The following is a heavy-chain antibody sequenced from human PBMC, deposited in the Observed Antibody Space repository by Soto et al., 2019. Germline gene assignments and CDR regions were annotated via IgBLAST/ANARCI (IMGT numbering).Heavy chain of an antibody. CDR3: ARDLGTTIAGPPRRETDGRLDP. D-gene: IGHD3-22*01. CDR2: IIPIIGPA. Sequence: QVQLVQSGAEVKRPGSSVKLSCKASGGTFTYYGISWVRQAPGQGLEWMGGIIPIIGPATYAQKFQGRLTITADQSTSTAYMELSSLGSEDTALYYCARDLGTTIAGPPRRETDGRLDPWGQGTRVTVSS. CDR1: GGTFTYYG. J-gene: IGHJ5*02. V-gene: IGHV1-69*01.